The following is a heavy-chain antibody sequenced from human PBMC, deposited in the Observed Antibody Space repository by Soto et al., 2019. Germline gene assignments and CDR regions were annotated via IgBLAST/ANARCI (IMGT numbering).Heavy chain of an antibody. Sequence: PGGSLRLSCAASGFTFSSYAMSWVRQAPGKGLEWVSAISGSGGSTYYADSVKGRFTISRDNSKNTLYLQMNSLRAEDTAVYYCASSYYGSGSWRAKTGGYYYGMDVWGQGTTVTVSS. CDR3: ASSYYGSGSWRAKTGGYYYGMDV. CDR2: ISGSGGST. CDR1: GFTFSSYA. V-gene: IGHV3-23*01. J-gene: IGHJ6*02. D-gene: IGHD3-10*01.